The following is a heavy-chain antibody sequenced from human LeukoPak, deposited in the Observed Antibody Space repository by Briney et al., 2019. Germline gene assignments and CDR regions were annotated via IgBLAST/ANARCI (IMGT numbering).Heavy chain of an antibody. D-gene: IGHD5-12*01. Sequence: SETLSLTCNVSGYSISSGYNWGWIRQPPGKGLEWIGSIYHSGRTYNNPSLKSRVTISVDTSKNQFSLKVNSVTAADTAVYYCARGGYSGCDSRRVLGEFDPWGQGTLVTVSS. CDR3: ARGGYSGCDSRRVLGEFDP. V-gene: IGHV4-38-2*02. CDR1: GYSISSGYN. CDR2: IYHSGRT. J-gene: IGHJ5*02.